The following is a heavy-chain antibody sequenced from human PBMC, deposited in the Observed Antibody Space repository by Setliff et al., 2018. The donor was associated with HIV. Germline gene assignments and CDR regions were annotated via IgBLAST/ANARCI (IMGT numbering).Heavy chain of an antibody. J-gene: IGHJ6*02. CDR2: IIRVFETA. Sequence: ASVKVSCKASGDTFSNFAISWVRQAPGQGLEWMGAIIRVFETANYAQKFQGRVTITADESTSTAYMELSSLRSEDTAVYYCARVFSSYGMDVWGQGTTVTVSS. CDR1: GDTFSNFA. D-gene: IGHD3-3*01. V-gene: IGHV1-69*13. CDR3: ARVFSSYGMDV.